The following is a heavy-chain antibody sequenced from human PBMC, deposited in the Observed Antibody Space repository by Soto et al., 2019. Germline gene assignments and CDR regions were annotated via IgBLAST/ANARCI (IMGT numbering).Heavy chain of an antibody. CDR3: ASHRPAGIAAAGTRRHNRFAP. CDR2: IKQDGSEK. Sequence: GGSLRLSCAASGFTFSSYWMSWVRQAPGKGLEWVANIKQDGSEKYYVDYVKGRFTISRDNAKNSLYLQMNSLRAEDTAVYYCASHRPAGIAAAGTRRHNRFAPWGQGTLVTVSS. D-gene: IGHD6-13*01. V-gene: IGHV3-7*05. J-gene: IGHJ5*02. CDR1: GFTFSSYW.